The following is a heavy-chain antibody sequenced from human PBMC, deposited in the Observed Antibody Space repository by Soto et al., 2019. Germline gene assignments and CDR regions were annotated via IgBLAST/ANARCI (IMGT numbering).Heavy chain of an antibody. V-gene: IGHV3-23*01. CDR1: GFTFSSYA. Sequence: GGSLRLSCAASGFTFSSYAMSWVRQAPGKGLEWVSAISGSGGSTYYAESVKGRFTISRDNSKNTLYLQMNSLRAEDTAVYYCAKDYSSSSHSNYYYGMDVWGQGTTVTVSS. CDR3: AKDYSSSSHSNYYYGMDV. J-gene: IGHJ6*02. D-gene: IGHD6-6*01. CDR2: ISGSGGST.